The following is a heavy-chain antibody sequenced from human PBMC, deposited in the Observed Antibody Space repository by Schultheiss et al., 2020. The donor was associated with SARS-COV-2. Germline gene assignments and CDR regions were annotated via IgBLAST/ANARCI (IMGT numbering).Heavy chain of an antibody. Sequence: GGSLRLSCAASGFTFSNAWMSWVRQAPGKGLEWVSYISSSGSTIYYADSVKGRFTISRDNAKNSLYLQMNSLRAEDTAVYYCAKDGGITMIVVVITYLDYWGQGTLVTVSS. CDR1: GFTFSNAW. CDR3: AKDGGITMIVVVITYLDY. J-gene: IGHJ4*02. CDR2: ISSSGSTI. V-gene: IGHV3-11*01. D-gene: IGHD3-22*01.